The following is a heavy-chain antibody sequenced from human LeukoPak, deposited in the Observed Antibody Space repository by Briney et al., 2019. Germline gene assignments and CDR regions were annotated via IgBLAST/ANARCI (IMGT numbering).Heavy chain of an antibody. V-gene: IGHV3-23*01. CDR1: GFTFNIYG. D-gene: IGHD6-19*01. CDR2: ISGSGGST. Sequence: GGSLRLSCAASGFTFNIYGMHWVRQAPGKGLEWVSAISGSGGSTYYADSVKGRFTISRDNSKNTLYLQMNSLRAEDTAVYYCAKSVAVAGTFYFQHWGQGTLVTVSS. CDR3: AKSVAVAGTFYFQH. J-gene: IGHJ1*01.